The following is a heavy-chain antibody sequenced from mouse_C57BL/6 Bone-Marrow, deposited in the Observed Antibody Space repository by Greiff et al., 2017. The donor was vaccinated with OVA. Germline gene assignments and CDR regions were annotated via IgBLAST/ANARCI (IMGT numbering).Heavy chain of an antibody. CDR1: GYSFTDYN. CDR2: INPNYGTT. V-gene: IGHV1-39*01. CDR3: ARDYYGSSYYAMDY. Sequence: EVQLVESGPELVKPGASVKISCKASGYSFTDYNMNWVKQSNGKSLEWIGVINPNYGTTSYNQKFKGKATLTVDQSSSTAYMQLNSLTSEDSAVYYCARDYYGSSYYAMDYWGQGTSVTVSS. J-gene: IGHJ4*01. D-gene: IGHD1-1*01.